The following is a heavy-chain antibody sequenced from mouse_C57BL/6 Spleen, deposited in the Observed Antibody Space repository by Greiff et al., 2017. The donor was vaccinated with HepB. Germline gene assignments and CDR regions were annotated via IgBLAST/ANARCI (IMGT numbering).Heavy chain of an antibody. V-gene: IGHV2-2*01. CDR3: ARKDTTVPMDY. CDR2: IWSGGST. D-gene: IGHD1-1*01. Sequence: VQLVESGPGLVQPSQSLSITCTVSGFSLTSYGVHWVRQSPGKGLEWLGVIWSGGSTDYNAAFISRLSISKDNSKSQVFFKMNSLQADDTAIYYCARKDTTVPMDYWGQGTSVTVSS. J-gene: IGHJ4*01. CDR1: GFSLTSYG.